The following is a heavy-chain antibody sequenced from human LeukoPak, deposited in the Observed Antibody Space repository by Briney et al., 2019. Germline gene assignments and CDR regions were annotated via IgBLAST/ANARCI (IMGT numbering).Heavy chain of an antibody. J-gene: IGHJ4*02. Sequence: PGGSLRLSCAASGFTFSSYSTNWVRQAPGKGLEWVSSISSSSSYIYYADSVKGRFTISRDNAKNSLYLQMNSLRAEDTAVYYCASIAGSSWSFSNDYWGQGTLVTVSS. CDR1: GFTFSSYS. V-gene: IGHV3-21*01. CDR2: ISSSSSYI. D-gene: IGHD6-13*01. CDR3: ASIAGSSWSFSNDY.